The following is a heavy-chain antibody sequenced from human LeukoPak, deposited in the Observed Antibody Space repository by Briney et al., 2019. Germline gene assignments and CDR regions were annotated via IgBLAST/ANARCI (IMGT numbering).Heavy chain of an antibody. CDR2: ISSSSSYI. D-gene: IGHD1-7*01. Sequence: PGGSLRLSCAASGFTFSSYSMNWVRQAPGKGLEWVSSISSSSSYIYYADSVKGRFTISRDNAKNSLYLQMNSLRAEDTAVYYCARLERNWNFSFDYWGQGTLVTVSS. CDR1: GFTFSSYS. J-gene: IGHJ4*02. CDR3: ARLERNWNFSFDY. V-gene: IGHV3-21*01.